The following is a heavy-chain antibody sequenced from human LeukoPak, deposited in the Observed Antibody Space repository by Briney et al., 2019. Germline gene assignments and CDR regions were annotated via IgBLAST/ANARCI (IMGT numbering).Heavy chain of an antibody. CDR2: ISANNGNT. Sequence: GASVKVSCKASADTFTSIRIHWVRQAPGQGLEWMGWISANNGNTNCAQKLQDRVTMTTETPTTTTYMELRSLRSDDTAVYYCARDLDSIIRPDWGQGTLVTVSS. J-gene: IGHJ4*02. CDR3: ARDLDSIIRPD. D-gene: IGHD2-21*01. V-gene: IGHV1-18*01. CDR1: ADTFTSIR.